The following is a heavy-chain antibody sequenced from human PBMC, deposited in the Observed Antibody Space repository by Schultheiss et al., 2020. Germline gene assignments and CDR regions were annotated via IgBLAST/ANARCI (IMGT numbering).Heavy chain of an antibody. V-gene: IGHV1-69*17. CDR2: IIPIFGIA. D-gene: IGHD3-10*01. J-gene: IGHJ4*02. CDR3: ARDPMVRGVLGFDY. CDR1: GGTFSSYA. Sequence: SVKVSCKASGGTFSSYAISWVRQAPGQGLEWMGGIIPIFGIANYAQKFQGRVTITADKSTSTAYMELSSLRSEDTAVYYCARDPMVRGVLGFDYWGQGTLVNGSS.